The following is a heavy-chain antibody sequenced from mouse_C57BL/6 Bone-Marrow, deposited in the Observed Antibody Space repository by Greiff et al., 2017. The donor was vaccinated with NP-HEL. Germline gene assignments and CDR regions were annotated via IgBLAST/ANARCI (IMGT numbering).Heavy chain of an antibody. CDR1: GYTFTSYT. CDR2: INPSSGYT. Sequence: QVQLQQSGAELARPGASVKMSCKASGYTFTSYTMHWVNQRPGQGLEWIGYINPSSGYTKYNQKFKDKATLTADKSSSTAYMQLSSLTSEDSAVYYCARARRGYWGQGTTLTVSS. V-gene: IGHV1-4*01. CDR3: ARARRGY. D-gene: IGHD3-3*01. J-gene: IGHJ2*01.